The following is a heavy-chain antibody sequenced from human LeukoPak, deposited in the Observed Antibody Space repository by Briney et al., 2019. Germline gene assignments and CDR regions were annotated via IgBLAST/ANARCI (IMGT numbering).Heavy chain of an antibody. J-gene: IGHJ4*02. CDR3: ARGGRAYGD. V-gene: IGHV3-7*04. D-gene: IGHD3-16*01. CDR2: IKQDGSEK. Sequence: GGSLRLSCAASGFTFSNYWMSWVRQAPGKGLEWVANIKQDGSEKYYVDSVKGRFTISRDNAKNSLYLQVNSLRADDTAVYYCARGGRAYGDWGQGTLVTVSS. CDR1: GFTFSNYW.